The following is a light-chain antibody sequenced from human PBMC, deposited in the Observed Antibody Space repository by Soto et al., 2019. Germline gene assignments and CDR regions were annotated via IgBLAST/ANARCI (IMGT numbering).Light chain of an antibody. V-gene: IGKV4-1*01. CDR3: QTYYRVPLT. CDR2: WAS. J-gene: IGKJ4*01. Sequence: DVVMTQSPDSLALSLGERATINCKSSQSLLSSSDNRNYLAWFQQKVGQPPKLLIRWASTREAGVPDRFSASGSATDFTLPINSLQAEDVAVYYCQTYYRVPLTFGGGTKVELK. CDR1: QSLLSSSDNRNY.